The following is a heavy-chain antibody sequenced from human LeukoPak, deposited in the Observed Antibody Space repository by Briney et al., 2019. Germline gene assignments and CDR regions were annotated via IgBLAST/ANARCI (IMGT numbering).Heavy chain of an antibody. D-gene: IGHD4-23*01. CDR3: ASRGGNWASRRNYYYYMDV. V-gene: IGHV1-2*02. Sequence: GASVKVSCKASGYTFTGYYMHWVRQAPGQGLEWMGWIDPNSGGTNYAQKFQGRVTMTRDTSISTAYMELSRLRSDDTAVYYCASRGGNWASRRNYYYYMDVWGKGTTVTVSS. CDR1: GYTFTGYY. J-gene: IGHJ6*03. CDR2: IDPNSGGT.